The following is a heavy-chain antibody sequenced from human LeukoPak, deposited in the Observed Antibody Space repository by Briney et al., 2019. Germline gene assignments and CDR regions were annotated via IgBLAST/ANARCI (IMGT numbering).Heavy chain of an antibody. Sequence: PGGSLRLSCEASGFTLTTYPMSWVRQAPGKGLEWVSTVSGTGLTTHYADSVKGRFTISRDTSKNILYLEMSSLRAEDTAVYYCAKDGYSWIPFDDRGQGTLVVVYS. CDR3: AKDGYSWIPFDD. J-gene: IGHJ4*02. V-gene: IGHV3-23*01. CDR1: GFTLTTYP. D-gene: IGHD1-20*01. CDR2: VSGTGLTT.